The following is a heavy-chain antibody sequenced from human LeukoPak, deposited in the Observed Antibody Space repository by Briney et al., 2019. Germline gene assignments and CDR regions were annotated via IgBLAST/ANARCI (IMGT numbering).Heavy chain of an antibody. CDR3: ATYTHWVAGDV. Sequence: GRSLRLSCAASGFTFSSYGMHWVRQAPGKGLEWVADIKKDGSVKEYVDSVKGRFTISRDNAKNSLYLQMDSLRAEDTAVYYCATYTHWVAGDVWGQGTTVSVSS. D-gene: IGHD7-27*01. J-gene: IGHJ6*02. V-gene: IGHV3-7*01. CDR1: GFTFSSYG. CDR2: IKKDGSVK.